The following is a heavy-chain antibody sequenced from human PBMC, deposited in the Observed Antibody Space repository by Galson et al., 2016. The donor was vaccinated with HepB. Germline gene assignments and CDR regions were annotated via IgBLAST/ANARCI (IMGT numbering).Heavy chain of an antibody. J-gene: IGHJ4*02. Sequence: PPLVKPTQTLTLTCTFSGFSLSTGGMGLSWIRQPPGKALELLARIDWADGKYYSTSLKTRLTISKDTSKNQVDLRMTNMDPVDTATYYCARIQTAYCSSTSCYALDFWGQGTLVTVSS. V-gene: IGHV2-70*11. CDR1: GFSLSTGGMG. CDR3: ARIQTAYCSSTSCYALDF. CDR2: IDWADGK. D-gene: IGHD2-2*01.